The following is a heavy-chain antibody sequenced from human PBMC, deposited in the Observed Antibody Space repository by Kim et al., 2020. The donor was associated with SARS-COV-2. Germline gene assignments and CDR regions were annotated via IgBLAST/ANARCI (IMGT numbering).Heavy chain of an antibody. CDR1: GFTFSSYW. D-gene: IGHD3-10*01. Sequence: GGSLRLSCAASGFTFSSYWMSWVRQAPGKGLEWVANIKQDGSEKYFVDSVKGRFTISRDNAKNSLYLQMNSLRAEDTAVYFCARDGGGILWLWEGIQTNWFDPWGQGTQVTVSS. CDR2: IKQDGSEK. CDR3: ARDGGGILWLWEGIQTNWFDP. V-gene: IGHV3-7*01. J-gene: IGHJ5*02.